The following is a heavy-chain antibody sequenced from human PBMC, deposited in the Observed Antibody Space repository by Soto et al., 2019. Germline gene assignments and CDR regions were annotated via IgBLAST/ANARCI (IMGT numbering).Heavy chain of an antibody. CDR2: INQDGSTT. CDR1: GFTFSPHW. CDR3: GGGGSNSPNGMDV. V-gene: IGHV3-74*01. Sequence: EVQLAESGGGLVQPGGSLRLSCAASGFTFSPHWMHWVRQAPGKGLVWVSRINQDGSTTDYADSVKGRFTISRDNAKNTFFLQMNSLRAEDTAVYYCGGGGSNSPNGMDVWGQGTTVIVSS. D-gene: IGHD4-4*01. J-gene: IGHJ6*02.